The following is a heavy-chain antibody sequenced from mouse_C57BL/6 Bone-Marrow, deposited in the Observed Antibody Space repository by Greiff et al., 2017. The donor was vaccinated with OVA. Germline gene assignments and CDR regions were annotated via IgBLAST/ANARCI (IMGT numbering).Heavy chain of an antibody. D-gene: IGHD2-10*01. V-gene: IGHV1-54*01. J-gene: IGHJ3*01. Sequence: VQLQQSGAELVRPGTSVKVSCKASGYAFTNYLIEWVKQRPGQGLEWIGVINPGSGGTNYNEKFKGKATLTADKSSSTAYMQLSSLTSEDSAVYFCASLLLFADWGQGTLVTVSA. CDR1: GYAFTNYL. CDR2: INPGSGGT. CDR3: ASLLLFAD.